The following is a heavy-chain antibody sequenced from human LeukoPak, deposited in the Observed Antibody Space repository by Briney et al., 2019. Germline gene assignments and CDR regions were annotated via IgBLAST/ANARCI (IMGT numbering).Heavy chain of an antibody. CDR3: ARDPPTEGWDFDL. V-gene: IGHV1-2*02. J-gene: IGHJ2*01. D-gene: IGHD2-21*02. CDR2: INVNSGGT. CDR1: GYTFTGYY. Sequence: ASVKVSCKASGYTFTGYYMHWVRQAPGQGLEWMGWINVNSGGTRYAQKFQGRVTVTRDTFISTAYMEVSRLRSDDTAVYYCARDPPTEGWDFDLWGRGTLVTVSS.